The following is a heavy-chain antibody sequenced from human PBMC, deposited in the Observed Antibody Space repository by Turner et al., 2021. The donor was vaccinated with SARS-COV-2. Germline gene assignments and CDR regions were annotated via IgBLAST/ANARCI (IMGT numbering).Heavy chain of an antibody. V-gene: IGHV3-30-3*01. CDR2: ISYDGSNK. Sequence: QVQLVESGGGVVRPGSSLKLTCAASGFTFSCYDMHWVRQAPGKGLEWVAVISYDGSNKYYADTVKGRFTISRDNSKITLYLQMNSLRAEDTAVYYCAREPPFCGGDCYFDYWGQGTLVTVSS. J-gene: IGHJ4*02. CDR1: GFTFSCYD. CDR3: AREPPFCGGDCYFDY. D-gene: IGHD2-21*02.